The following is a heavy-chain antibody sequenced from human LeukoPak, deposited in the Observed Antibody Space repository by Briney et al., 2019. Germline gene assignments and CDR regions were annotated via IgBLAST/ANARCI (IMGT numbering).Heavy chain of an antibody. V-gene: IGHV4-34*01. CDR2: INHSGST. CDR3: ARGEYYYYYYMDV. CDR1: GGSFSGYY. J-gene: IGHJ6*03. Sequence: SETLSLTCAVYGGSFSGYYWSWSRQPPGKGLEWIGEINHSGSTNYNPSLKSRVTISVDTSKNQFSLNLSSVTAADTAVYYCARGEYYYYYYMDVWGKGTTVTVSS.